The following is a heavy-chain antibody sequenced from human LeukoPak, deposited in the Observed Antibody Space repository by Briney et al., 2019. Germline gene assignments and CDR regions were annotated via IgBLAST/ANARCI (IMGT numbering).Heavy chain of an antibody. CDR1: GDSVSSKNGA. CDR2: TYYRSKWYN. D-gene: IGHD6-19*01. Sequence: SQTLSLTCAVYGDSVSSKNGAWNWFRQSPSRGLEWLGRTYYRSKWYNAYAKSMEGRMTLSQNTSKNQYSLHLNSVTPDDTAVYYCARDLGTTGWHTFDYWGQGTLVTVSS. V-gene: IGHV6-1*01. J-gene: IGHJ4*02. CDR3: ARDLGTTGWHTFDY.